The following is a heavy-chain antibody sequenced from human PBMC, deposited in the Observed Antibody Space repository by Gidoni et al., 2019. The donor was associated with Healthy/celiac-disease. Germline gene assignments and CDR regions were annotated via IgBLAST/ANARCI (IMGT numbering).Heavy chain of an antibody. J-gene: IGHJ3*02. V-gene: IGHV4-39*01. CDR3: ARHRIAVAVLDAFDI. CDR1: GGSISSSSYY. Sequence: QLQLQESGPGLVKPSETLSLTCTVSGGSISSSSYYWGWIRQPPGKGLEWIGSIYYSGSTYYNPSLKSRVTISVDTSKNQFSLKLSSVTAADTAVYYCARHRIAVAVLDAFDIWGQGTMVTVSS. D-gene: IGHD6-19*01. CDR2: IYYSGST.